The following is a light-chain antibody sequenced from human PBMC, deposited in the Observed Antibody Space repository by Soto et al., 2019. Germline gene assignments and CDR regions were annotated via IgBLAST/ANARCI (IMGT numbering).Light chain of an antibody. CDR3: QSYDSNLSGRA. V-gene: IGLV1-40*01. J-gene: IGLJ3*02. CDR2: GNS. CDR1: DSNIGARYH. Sequence: QSVLTQPPSVSGAPGQRVTISCTGSDSNIGARYHVHWYQQLPGKAPRLIIYGNSNRPSGVPDRFSGSKSGSSASLAISGLQADDEATYSCQSYDSNLSGRAFGKGTQLTVL.